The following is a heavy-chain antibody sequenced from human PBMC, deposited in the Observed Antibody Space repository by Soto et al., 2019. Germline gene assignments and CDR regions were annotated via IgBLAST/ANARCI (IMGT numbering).Heavy chain of an antibody. Sequence: QVQLQQWGAGLLKPSETLSLTCAVYGGSFSGYYWSWIRQPPGTGLEWIGEINHSERTNYNPSLKSRVTISVDTSRNQFALKLSSVTAADTAVYYCARGWNSYYYYYMDVWCKGTTVTVSS. D-gene: IGHD1-1*01. J-gene: IGHJ6*03. CDR3: ARGWNSYYYYYMDV. CDR2: INHSERT. V-gene: IGHV4-34*01. CDR1: GGSFSGYY.